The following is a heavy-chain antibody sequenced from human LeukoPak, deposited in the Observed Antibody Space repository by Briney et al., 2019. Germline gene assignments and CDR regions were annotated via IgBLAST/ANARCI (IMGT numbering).Heavy chain of an antibody. J-gene: IGHJ6*03. V-gene: IGHV1-46*01. Sequence: GASVKVSCKASGYTFTSYYMHWVRQAPGQGLEWKGIINPSGGSTSYAQKFQGRVTMTRDMSTSTVYMELSSLRSEDTAVYYCARAVPYYYYMDVWGKGTTVTVSS. CDR2: INPSGGST. CDR3: ARAVPYYYYMDV. D-gene: IGHD2-2*01. CDR1: GYTFTSYY.